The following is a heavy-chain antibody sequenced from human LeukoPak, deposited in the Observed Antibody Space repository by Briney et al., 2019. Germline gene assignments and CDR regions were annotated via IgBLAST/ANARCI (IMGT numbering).Heavy chain of an antibody. CDR3: ARRYYYGSGSYYNEYHFDY. V-gene: IGHV5-51*01. Sequence: GESLKISCKGSGYSFTSYWIGWVRQMPGEGLEWMGIIYPGDSDTRYSPSFQGQVTISADKSISTAYLQWTSLKASDTAMYYCARRYYYGSGSYYNEYHFDYWGQGTLVTVSS. CDR2: IYPGDSDT. J-gene: IGHJ4*02. D-gene: IGHD3-10*01. CDR1: GYSFTSYW.